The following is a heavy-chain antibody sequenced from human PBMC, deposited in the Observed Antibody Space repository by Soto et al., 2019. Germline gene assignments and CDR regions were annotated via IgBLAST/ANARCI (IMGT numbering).Heavy chain of an antibody. Sequence: VKVSCKASGYTFTNYAMHWVRQAPGQRLEWMGWINAGNGNTKYSQKFQGRVTITRDTSASTAYMELSSLRSEDTAVYYCARGSGYYYWDDYWGQGTLVTVSS. J-gene: IGHJ4*02. V-gene: IGHV1-3*01. CDR3: ARGSGYYYWDDY. D-gene: IGHD3-22*01. CDR1: GYTFTNYA. CDR2: INAGNGNT.